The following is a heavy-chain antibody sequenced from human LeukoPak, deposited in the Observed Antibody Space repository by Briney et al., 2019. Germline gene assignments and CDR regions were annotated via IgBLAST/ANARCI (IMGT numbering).Heavy chain of an antibody. CDR1: GFTFSSYW. CDR3: ARRINYYDSSGYYYVRYFDY. V-gene: IGHV3-74*01. D-gene: IGHD3-22*01. CDR2: INTDGSSL. J-gene: IGHJ4*02. Sequence: GGSLRLSCAASGFTFSSYWMYWFRQAPGKGPVWVARINTDGSSLNYADSVKGRFTISRDNAKNTLYLQMNSLGAEDTAVYYCARRINYYDSSGYYYVRYFDYWGQGTLVAVSS.